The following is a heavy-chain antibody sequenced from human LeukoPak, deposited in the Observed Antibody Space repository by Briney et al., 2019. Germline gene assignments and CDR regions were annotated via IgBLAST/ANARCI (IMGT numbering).Heavy chain of an antibody. V-gene: IGHV1-2*02. CDR3: APGPATPKPGVADYYDSSGYLYFDY. CDR1: GYTFTVYY. CDR2: INPNSGGT. D-gene: IGHD3-22*01. J-gene: IGHJ4*02. Sequence: GASVKVSCKTSGYTFTVYYMHWVRQAPGQGLEWMGWINPNSGGTNYAQKFQGRVTVTRDTSISTAYMELSRLTSDDTAVYYCAPGPATPKPGVADYYDSSGYLYFDYWGQGTLVTVSS.